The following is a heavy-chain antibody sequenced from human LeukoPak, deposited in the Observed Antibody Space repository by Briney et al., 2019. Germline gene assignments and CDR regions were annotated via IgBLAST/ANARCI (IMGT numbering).Heavy chain of an antibody. Sequence: PSQTLSLTCAISGDSVSSNSAAWDWIRQSPSRGLERLGRTYYRSKWYNDYAVSVKSRISINPDTSKNQFSLQLNSVTPEDTAVYYCARDPYSSGFNWFDAWGQGTLVTVSS. CDR1: GDSVSSNSAA. V-gene: IGHV6-1*01. CDR3: ARDPYSSGFNWFDA. D-gene: IGHD6-19*01. CDR2: TYYRSKWYN. J-gene: IGHJ5*02.